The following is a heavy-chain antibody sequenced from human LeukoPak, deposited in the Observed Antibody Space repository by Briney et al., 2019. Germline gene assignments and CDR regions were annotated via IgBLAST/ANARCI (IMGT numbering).Heavy chain of an antibody. Sequence: GGSLRLSCAASGFTFSRCAMSWVRQAPGKGLEWVSTISGSGGSTYYADSVKGRFTISRDNSKNTLYLQLNSLRAEDTAIYYCAKASDSAAAGARDWFDPWGQGTLVAVSS. CDR1: GFTFSRCA. CDR3: AKASDSAAAGARDWFDP. D-gene: IGHD6-13*01. J-gene: IGHJ5*02. V-gene: IGHV3-23*01. CDR2: ISGSGGST.